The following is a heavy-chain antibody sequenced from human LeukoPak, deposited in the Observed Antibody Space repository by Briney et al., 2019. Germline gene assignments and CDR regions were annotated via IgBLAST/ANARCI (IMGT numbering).Heavy chain of an antibody. CDR2: ISGSGGST. Sequence: GGSLRLSCAASGFTFGSYAMSWVRQAPGKGLEWVSAISGSGGSTYYADSVKGRFTISRDNSKNTLYLQMNSLRAEDTAVYYCAKGTDYGDYFDCWGQGTLVTVSS. CDR3: AKGTDYGDYFDC. D-gene: IGHD4-17*01. J-gene: IGHJ4*02. V-gene: IGHV3-23*01. CDR1: GFTFGSYA.